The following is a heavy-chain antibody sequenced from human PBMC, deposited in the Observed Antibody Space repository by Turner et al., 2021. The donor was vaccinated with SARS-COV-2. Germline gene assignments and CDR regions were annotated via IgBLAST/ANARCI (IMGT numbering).Heavy chain of an antibody. V-gene: IGHV3-66*01. J-gene: IGHJ3*02. Sequence: EVQLVESGGGLVQPGGSLRLSCEASGLTVSSNYMSWVRQAPGKGLEWVSVIYSGGTTDYADSVKGRFTISRDNSKNTLYLQMNSLRAEDTAVYYCARRIGGVGSTMVRDDAFDIWGQGTMVTISS. D-gene: IGHD3-10*01. CDR2: IYSGGTT. CDR1: GLTVSSNY. CDR3: ARRIGGVGSTMVRDDAFDI.